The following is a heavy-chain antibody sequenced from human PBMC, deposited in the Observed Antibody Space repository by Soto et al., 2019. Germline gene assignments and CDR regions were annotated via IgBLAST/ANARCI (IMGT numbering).Heavy chain of an antibody. CDR1: DYSISSNYY. J-gene: IGHJ5*02. Sequence: SETLSLTCAVSDYSISSNYYWGWIRQHPGKGLEWIGSIYHSERTYYNPALKSRVTISEDTTKNQFSLKLSSVTAADTAMYYCVGSYYYIRWLDPWGQGTLVTVSS. D-gene: IGHD3-10*02. CDR3: VGSYYYIRWLDP. V-gene: IGHV4-38-2*01. CDR2: IYHSERT.